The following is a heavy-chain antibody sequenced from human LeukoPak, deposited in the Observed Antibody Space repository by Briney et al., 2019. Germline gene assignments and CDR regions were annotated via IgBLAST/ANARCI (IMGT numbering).Heavy chain of an antibody. Sequence: GGSLRLSCVATGFTLSRYGMHWVRQASGKGLERVADILYDGSEKNYAESVKGRFTISRDNSKNTVFLHMARLREEDTAVYFCAKDCKHSTGWVAPLGSFDTWGQGTRVTVSS. D-gene: IGHD6-19*01. J-gene: IGHJ4*02. CDR2: ILYDGSEK. V-gene: IGHV3-33*03. CDR3: AKDCKHSTGWVAPLGSFDT. CDR1: GFTLSRYG.